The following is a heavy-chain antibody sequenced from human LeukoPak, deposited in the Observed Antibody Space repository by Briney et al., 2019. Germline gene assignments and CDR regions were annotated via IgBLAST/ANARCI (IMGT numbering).Heavy chain of an antibody. D-gene: IGHD2-2*01. V-gene: IGHV4-38-2*01. CDR1: GYSFTSGHY. CDR2: IYYSGST. J-gene: IGHJ5*02. CDR3: VRHGLGGLEYHLPSMPPFDP. Sequence: SETLSLTCSVSGYSFTSGHYWGWIRPPPGKGLEWIGSIYYSGSTYQNPSLKSRLTISVDTSKNQFSLKLSSVTAADTAVFYCVRHGLGGLEYHLPSMPPFDPWGQGTLVTVSS.